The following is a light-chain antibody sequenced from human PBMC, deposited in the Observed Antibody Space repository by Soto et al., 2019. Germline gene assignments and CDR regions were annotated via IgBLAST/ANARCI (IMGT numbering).Light chain of an antibody. V-gene: IGLV2-11*01. CDR2: DVT. Sequence: QSVLTQPRSVSGSPGQSVTVSCTGTSXDVAVYSYVSWFQQHPGKDPQLLIYDVTKRPSGVPDRFSGSKSGNTAALTISGLQAEDEAEYFCSSYAGAYTWIFGSGTKVTVL. CDR1: SXDVAVYSY. J-gene: IGLJ1*01. CDR3: SSYAGAYTWI.